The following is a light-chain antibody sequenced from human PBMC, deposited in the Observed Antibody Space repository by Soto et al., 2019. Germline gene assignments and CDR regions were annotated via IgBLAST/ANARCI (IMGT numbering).Light chain of an antibody. Sequence: EIVMTQSPVTLSFSPGERSTLSFRASQGIINNLAWYQLRPGQAPRLLIYDASTRATGIPDRFRGSGSGTDFTLTISRLEPEDFAVYYCYQYDTSPWTFGQGTKVDIK. CDR2: DAS. CDR1: QGIINN. CDR3: YQYDTSPWT. J-gene: IGKJ1*01. V-gene: IGKV3-20*01.